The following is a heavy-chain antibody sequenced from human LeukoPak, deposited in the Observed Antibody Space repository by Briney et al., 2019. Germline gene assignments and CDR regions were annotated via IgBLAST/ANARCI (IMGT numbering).Heavy chain of an antibody. D-gene: IGHD2/OR15-2a*01. CDR3: AKRGNAISFFDP. Sequence: PGGSLRLSCAASGFTFGNYAMYWVRQAPGKGLEWVSGLSGTGDITYYTDSVKGRFTISRDNSKNTLYLEMNNLRAEDTALYYCAKRGNAISFFDPWGQGTLVTVSS. CDR2: LSGTGDIT. V-gene: IGHV3-23*01. CDR1: GFTFGNYA. J-gene: IGHJ5*02.